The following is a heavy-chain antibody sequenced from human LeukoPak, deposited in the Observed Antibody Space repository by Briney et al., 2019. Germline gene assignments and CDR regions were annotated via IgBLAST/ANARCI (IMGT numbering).Heavy chain of an antibody. CDR1: EFIFSGYW. J-gene: IGHJ4*02. D-gene: IGHD6-13*01. CDR2: IKQDGSER. Sequence: GGSLRLSCAASEFIFSGYWMNWVHQAPGKGLEWVANIKQDGSERQYVDSVRGRFTISRDNAKNSLYLQMNSLRVEDTAVYYCARDGFVGAADYWGQGTLVTVSS. CDR3: ARDGFVGAADY. V-gene: IGHV3-7*01.